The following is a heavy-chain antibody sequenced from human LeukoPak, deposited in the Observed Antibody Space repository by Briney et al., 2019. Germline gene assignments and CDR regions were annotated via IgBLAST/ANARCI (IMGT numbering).Heavy chain of an antibody. CDR2: IIPIFGTA. D-gene: IGHD3-3*01. CDR1: GGTFSSYA. Sequence: SVKVSCKASGGTFSSYAISWVRQAPGQGLEWMGGIIPIFGTANYAQKFQGRVTITADESTSTAYMELSSLRSEDTAVYYCARVGPTYYDFWSGYYTQAYFDYWGQGILVTVSS. J-gene: IGHJ4*02. CDR3: ARVGPTYYDFWSGYYTQAYFDY. V-gene: IGHV1-69*13.